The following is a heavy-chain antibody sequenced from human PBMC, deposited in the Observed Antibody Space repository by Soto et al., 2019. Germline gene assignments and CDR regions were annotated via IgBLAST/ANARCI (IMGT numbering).Heavy chain of an antibody. CDR1: GFTFTSST. CDR3: AADATAWQQMVPSDY. D-gene: IGHD2-8*01. J-gene: IGHJ4*02. V-gene: IGHV1-58*01. CDR2: IAVGSGYT. Sequence: SVKVSCKASGFTFTSSTLQWVRQARGQRLEWIGWIAVGSGYTNYAQRFQDRVTLTRDMSTATTYMELSRLTSEDTAIYYCAADATAWQQMVPSDYWGQGTLVTVSS.